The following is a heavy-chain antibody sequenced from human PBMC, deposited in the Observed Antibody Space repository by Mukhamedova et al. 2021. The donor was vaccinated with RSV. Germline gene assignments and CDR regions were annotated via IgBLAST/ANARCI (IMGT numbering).Heavy chain of an antibody. CDR3: AKGGGGLSGYFYY. V-gene: IGHV3-30*18. D-gene: IGHD3-10*01. Sequence: GIHWVRQAPGKGLEWVAVISYDGSNKYYADSVKGRFTISRDNSKNTLYLQMNSLRAEDTAVYYCAKGGGGLSGYFYYWGQGTLVPVS. CDR1: G. CDR2: ISYDGSNK. J-gene: IGHJ4*02.